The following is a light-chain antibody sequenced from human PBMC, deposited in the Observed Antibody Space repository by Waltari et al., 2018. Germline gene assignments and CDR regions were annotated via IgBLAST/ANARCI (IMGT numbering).Light chain of an antibody. Sequence: DLQMTHSPSSLSASVRDRVTITCRESQSISSYLNWYQQKPGKAPKLLIYAASSLQSAVPSRFSGSGSGTDFTLTISSLQPEDFATYYCQQSYSTPITFGQGTRLEIK. CDR2: AAS. CDR1: QSISSY. CDR3: QQSYSTPIT. J-gene: IGKJ5*01. V-gene: IGKV1-39*01.